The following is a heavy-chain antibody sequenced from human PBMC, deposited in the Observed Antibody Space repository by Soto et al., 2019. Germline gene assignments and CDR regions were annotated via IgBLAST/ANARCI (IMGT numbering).Heavy chain of an antibody. Sequence: GGSLRLSCAASGFTFDDHAMHWVRQAPGKGLEWVSLITRDSATTFYADSVKGRFTISRDNSKNSVYLQMNNLRAEDAGLYYCAKVGGYRASRLGYCDYCGQRSLVTVSS. CDR2: ITRDSATT. CDR3: AKVGGYRASRLGYCDY. V-gene: IGHV3-43D*04. D-gene: IGHD6-13*01. J-gene: IGHJ4*02. CDR1: GFTFDDHA.